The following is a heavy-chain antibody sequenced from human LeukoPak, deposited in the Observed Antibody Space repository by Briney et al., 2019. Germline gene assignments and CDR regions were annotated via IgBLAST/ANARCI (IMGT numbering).Heavy chain of an antibody. V-gene: IGHV1-2*02. CDR1: GYTFTGYY. D-gene: IGHD6-19*01. CDR2: INPNSGGT. CDR3: ARVRGQWLVLRGFDY. J-gene: IGHJ4*02. Sequence: RASVKVSCKASGYTFTGYYMHWVRQAPGQGLEWMGWINPNSGGTNYAQKFQGRVTMTRDTSISTAYMELSRLRSDDTAVYYCARVRGQWLVLRGFDYWGQGTQVTVSS.